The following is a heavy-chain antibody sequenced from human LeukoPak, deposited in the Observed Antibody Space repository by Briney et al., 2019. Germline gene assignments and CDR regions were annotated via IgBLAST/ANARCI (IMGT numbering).Heavy chain of an antibody. D-gene: IGHD3-10*01. CDR3: ATDRGSRNWFDP. J-gene: IGHJ5*02. CDR2: FDPEDGET. CDR1: GYTLTELS. Sequence: ASVKVSCKASGYTLTELSMHWVRQAPGKGLEWMGGFDPEDGETIYAQKFQGRVTMTEDTSTDTAYMELSSLRSEDTAVYYCATDRGSRNWFDPWGQGTLVTVSS. V-gene: IGHV1-24*01.